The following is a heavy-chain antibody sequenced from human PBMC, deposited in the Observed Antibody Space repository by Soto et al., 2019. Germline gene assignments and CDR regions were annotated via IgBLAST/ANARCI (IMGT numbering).Heavy chain of an antibody. CDR3: ALLVDPPEDYYYAMDF. Sequence: SETLSLTCAVYGGSFSSYYWSWIRQPPGKGLEWIGEINHSGSTNYNPSLKSRVTISVDTSKNQFSLKLSSVTAADTAVYYCALLVDPPEDYYYAMDFSGPAPTVTVSS. V-gene: IGHV4-34*01. J-gene: IGHJ6*02. CDR2: INHSGST. CDR1: GGSFSSYY.